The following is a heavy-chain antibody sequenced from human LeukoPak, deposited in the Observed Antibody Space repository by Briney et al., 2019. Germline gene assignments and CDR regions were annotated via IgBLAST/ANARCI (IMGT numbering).Heavy chain of an antibody. V-gene: IGHV3-21*01. J-gene: IGHJ4*02. CDR1: GFTFSGYT. CDR2: ISSSSSYI. CDR3: ARDPGYCSGGSCYSSPWAY. D-gene: IGHD2-15*01. Sequence: GGSLRLSCAVSGFTFSGYTMNWVRQAPGKGLEWVSSISSSSSYIYYADSVKGRFTISRDNAKNSLYLQMNSLRAEDTAVYYCARDPGYCSGGSCYSSPWAYWGQGTLVTVSS.